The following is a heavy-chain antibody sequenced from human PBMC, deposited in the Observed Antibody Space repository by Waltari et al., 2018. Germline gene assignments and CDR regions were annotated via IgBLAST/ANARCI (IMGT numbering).Heavy chain of an antibody. CDR2: IYHSGST. CDR1: GYSISSGYY. CDR3: ASHIAVVPAAIDY. J-gene: IGHJ4*02. V-gene: IGHV4-38-2*02. Sequence: QVQLQESGPGLVKPSETLSLTCIVSGYSISSGYYWGWIRQPPGKGLELIGSIYHSGSTYYNPSLKSRVTISVDTSKNQFSLKLSSVTAADTAVYYCASHIAVVPAAIDYWGQETLVTVSS. D-gene: IGHD2-2*02.